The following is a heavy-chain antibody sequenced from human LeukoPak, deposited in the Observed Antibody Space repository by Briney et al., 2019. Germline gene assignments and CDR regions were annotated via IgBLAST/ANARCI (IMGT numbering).Heavy chain of an antibody. V-gene: IGHV3-9*01. Sequence: PGGSLRLSCAASGFTFDDYAMHWVRQAPGKGLEWVSGISWNSGSIGYADSVKGRFTISRDNAKNSLYLQMNSLRAEDTALYYRAKDGGGDYYDSSGYYYWGQGTLVTVSS. J-gene: IGHJ4*02. CDR1: GFTFDDYA. CDR3: AKDGGGDYYDSSGYYY. D-gene: IGHD3-22*01. CDR2: ISWNSGSI.